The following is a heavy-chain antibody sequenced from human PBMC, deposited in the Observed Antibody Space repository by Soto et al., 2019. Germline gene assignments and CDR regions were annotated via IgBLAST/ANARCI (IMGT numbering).Heavy chain of an antibody. CDR2: IYFTGNT. J-gene: IGHJ5*02. V-gene: IGHV4-39*01. D-gene: IGHD6-25*01. Sequence: SETLSLTCSASGGSITSSSHFWGWVRQPPGKGLEWIGTIYFTGNTYYTPSLKSRLTMSIDTSKNEFSLRLNSVTASDTAVYYCAGQTFTIAAASYGRSNWFDPWGPGTLVTVSS. CDR3: AGQTFTIAAASYGRSNWFDP. CDR1: GGSITSSSHF.